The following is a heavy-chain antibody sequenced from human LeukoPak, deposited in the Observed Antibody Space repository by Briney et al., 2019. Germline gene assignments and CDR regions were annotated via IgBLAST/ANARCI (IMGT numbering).Heavy chain of an antibody. D-gene: IGHD3-9*01. CDR2: ISGSGGST. Sequence: GGSLRLSCAASGFTFSSYSMNWVRQAPGKGLEWVSAISGSGGSTYYADSVKGRFTISRDNSKNTLYLQMNSLRAEDTAVYYCAKDSGYYDILTGAYYYYGMDVWGQGTTVTVSS. J-gene: IGHJ6*02. CDR1: GFTFSSYS. V-gene: IGHV3-23*01. CDR3: AKDSGYYDILTGAYYYYGMDV.